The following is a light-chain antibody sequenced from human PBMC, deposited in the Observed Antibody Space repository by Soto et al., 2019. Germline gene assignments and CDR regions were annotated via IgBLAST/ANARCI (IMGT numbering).Light chain of an antibody. CDR1: RSNIGRNT. J-gene: IGLJ3*02. CDR3: TTWDEGLNGWV. Sequence: QSVLTQPPSASGTPGQTVTISCSGVRSNIGRNTVNWFQHLPGTAPKLLIYIDNHRPSGVPDRFSGSKSGASASLAISGLHSEDEADYYCTTWDEGLNGWVFGGGTKLTVL. CDR2: IDN. V-gene: IGLV1-44*01.